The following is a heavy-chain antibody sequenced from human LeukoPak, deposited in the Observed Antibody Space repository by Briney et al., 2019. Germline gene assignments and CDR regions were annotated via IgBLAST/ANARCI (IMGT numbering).Heavy chain of an antibody. CDR1: GYSISSGYY. Sequence: SETLSLTCTVSGYSISSGYYWGWIRQPPGKGLEWIGSIYHSGSTYYNPSLKSRVTISVDTSKNQFSLKLSSVTAADTAVYYCARILSQVDYWGQGTLVTVSS. J-gene: IGHJ4*02. CDR2: IYHSGST. V-gene: IGHV4-38-2*02. CDR3: ARILSQVDY.